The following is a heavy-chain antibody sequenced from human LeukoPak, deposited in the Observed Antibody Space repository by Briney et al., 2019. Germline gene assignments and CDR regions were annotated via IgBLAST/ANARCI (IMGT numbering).Heavy chain of an antibody. J-gene: IGHJ6*03. CDR1: GGSISSGSYY. V-gene: IGHV4-61*02. CDR3: AREDCSSPSCYVLGYYYMDV. Sequence: SETLSLTCTVSGGSISSGSYYWSWIRQPAGTGLERIGRMHTSGSTNYNPSLKSRVTISVDTSKNQFSLRLSSVTAADTAVYYCAREDCSSPSCYVLGYYYMDVWGKGTTVTVSS. D-gene: IGHD2-2*01. CDR2: MHTSGST.